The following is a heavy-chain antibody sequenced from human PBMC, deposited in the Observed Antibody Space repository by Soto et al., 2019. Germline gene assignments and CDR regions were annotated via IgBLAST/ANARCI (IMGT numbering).Heavy chain of an antibody. Sequence: QVQLVQSGAEVKKPGSSGKVSCKASGGTFSSYTISWVRQAPGQGLEWMGRIIPILGIANYAQKFQGRVTITADKSTSKAYMEMKRLRSEDTALYYCARGLRAGGDYVYLGQGTLVNVSS. J-gene: IGHJ4*02. D-gene: IGHD4-17*01. V-gene: IGHV1-69*02. CDR2: IIPILGIA. CDR1: GGTFSSYT. CDR3: ARGLRAGGDYVY.